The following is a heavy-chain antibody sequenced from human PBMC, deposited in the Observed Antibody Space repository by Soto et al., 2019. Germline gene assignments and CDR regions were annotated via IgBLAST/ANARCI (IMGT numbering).Heavy chain of an antibody. V-gene: IGHV3-15*07. D-gene: IGHD1-26*01. Sequence: PGGSLRLSCAASGFNFTDAWMNWVRQAPGKGLEWVGRIKSKVDGGTTDYAVSVRGRFTISRDDSKNTLFLQVNDLKIEDTAVSRAVTELNLRENWF. J-gene: IGHJ5*01. CDR1: GFNFTDAW. CDR3: VTELNLRENWF. CDR2: IKSKVDGGTT.